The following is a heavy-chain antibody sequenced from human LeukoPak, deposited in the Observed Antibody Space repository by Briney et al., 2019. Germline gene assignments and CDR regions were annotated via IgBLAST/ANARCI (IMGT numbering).Heavy chain of an antibody. D-gene: IGHD2-2*01. J-gene: IGHJ5*02. CDR1: GITLSNYG. CDR3: AKDTLIVVVPADWFDP. Sequence: PGGSLRLSCAVSGITLSNYGMSWVRQAPGKGLEWVSAISGSGGSTYYADSVKGRFTISRDNSKDTLYLQMNSLRAEDTAVYYCAKDTLIVVVPADWFDPWGQGTLVTVSS. CDR2: ISGSGGST. V-gene: IGHV3-23*01.